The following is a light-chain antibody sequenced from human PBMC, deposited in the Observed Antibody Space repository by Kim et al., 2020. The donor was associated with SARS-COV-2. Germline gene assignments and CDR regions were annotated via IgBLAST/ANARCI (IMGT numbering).Light chain of an antibody. CDR3: QTWDTGIRV. V-gene: IGLV4-69*01. J-gene: IGLJ3*02. CDR1: SGTSSCA. CDR2: VNRDGSH. Sequence: ASVQLTCILSSGTSSCAIAWQQQQPGKGPRFLMKVNRDGSHSKGDGIPDRFSGSTSGAERYLTISSLQPEDEADYYCQTWDTGIRVFGGGTQLTVL.